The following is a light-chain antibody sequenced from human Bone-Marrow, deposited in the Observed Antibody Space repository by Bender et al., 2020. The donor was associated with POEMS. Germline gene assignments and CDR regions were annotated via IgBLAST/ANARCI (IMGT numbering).Light chain of an antibody. J-gene: IGLJ3*02. Sequence: QSALTQPPSVSGSPGQSVTISCTGTSSDVGIYNRVSWYQQPPGTVPKLLIYEVTNRPSGVPDRFSGSKSGNTASLTISGLRAEDEADYYCSSYTITSTVVFGGGTKLTVL. V-gene: IGLV2-18*02. CDR3: SSYTITSTVV. CDR2: EVT. CDR1: SSDVGIYNR.